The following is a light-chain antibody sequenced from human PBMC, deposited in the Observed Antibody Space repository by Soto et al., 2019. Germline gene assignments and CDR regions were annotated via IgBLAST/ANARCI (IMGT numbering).Light chain of an antibody. CDR2: GVN. J-gene: IGLJ3*02. Sequence: QSALTQPASLSGSPGQSITISCTGTSSDIGDDKYVSWYQQQPGKGPNLLIYGVNSRPSGISNRFSGSKSGNTASLTISGLQVEDEAEYFCGSFTTSRIWVFGGGTQLTVL. CDR3: GSFTTSRIWV. CDR1: SSDIGDDKY. V-gene: IGLV2-14*01.